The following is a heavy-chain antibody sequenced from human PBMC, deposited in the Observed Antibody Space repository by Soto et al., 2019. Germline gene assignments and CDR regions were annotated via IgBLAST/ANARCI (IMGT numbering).Heavy chain of an antibody. CDR3: AGRALGYCSGGSCHDAFDI. V-gene: IGHV1-18*01. Sequence: ASVKVSCKASGYTFTSYGISWVRQAPGQGLEWMGWISAYNGNTNYAQKLQGRVTMTTDTSTSTAYMELRSLRSDDPAVYYCAGRALGYCSGGSCHDAFDIWGQGTMVTVSS. D-gene: IGHD2-15*01. CDR1: GYTFTSYG. CDR2: ISAYNGNT. J-gene: IGHJ3*02.